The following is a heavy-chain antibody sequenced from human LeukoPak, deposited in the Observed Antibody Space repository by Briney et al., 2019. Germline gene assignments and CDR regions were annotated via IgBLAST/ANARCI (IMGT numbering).Heavy chain of an antibody. CDR1: GFTFGDYA. CDR3: AKGGLVYGDYGLQYFDY. Sequence: GGSLRLSCTASGFTFGDYAMSWFRQAPGKGLEWVAVISYDGSNKYYADSVKGRFTISRDNSKNTLYLQMNSLRAEDTAVYYCAKGGLVYGDYGLQYFDYWGQGTLVTVSS. J-gene: IGHJ4*02. V-gene: IGHV3-30*04. D-gene: IGHD4-17*01. CDR2: ISYDGSNK.